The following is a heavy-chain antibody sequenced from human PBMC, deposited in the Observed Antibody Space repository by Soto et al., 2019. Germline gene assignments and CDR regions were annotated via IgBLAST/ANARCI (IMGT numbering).Heavy chain of an antibody. D-gene: IGHD2-2*02. Sequence: QVQLVQSGAEVKKPGSSVKVSCKASGGTFSSYAISWVRQAPGQGLEWMGGIIPIFGTANYAQKFQGRVTITADKSTSTAYMELSRLRSEDTAVYYCARVGCSSTSCYTGWFDHWGQGTLVTVSS. CDR1: GGTFSSYA. CDR2: IIPIFGTA. V-gene: IGHV1-69*06. CDR3: ARVGCSSTSCYTGWFDH. J-gene: IGHJ5*02.